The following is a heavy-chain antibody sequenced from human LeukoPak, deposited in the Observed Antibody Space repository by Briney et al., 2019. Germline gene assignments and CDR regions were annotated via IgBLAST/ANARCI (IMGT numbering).Heavy chain of an antibody. CDR2: INSDGSST. J-gene: IGHJ4*02. D-gene: IGHD3-10*01. Sequence: PGGSLRLSCAASGFTFSSYWMPWVRQAPGKGLVWVSRINSDGSSTSYADSAKGRFTISRDNAKNTLYLQMNSLRAEDTAVYYCARVGVLWFGELTEDYFDYWGQGTLVTVSS. CDR3: ARVGVLWFGELTEDYFDY. V-gene: IGHV3-74*01. CDR1: GFTFSSYW.